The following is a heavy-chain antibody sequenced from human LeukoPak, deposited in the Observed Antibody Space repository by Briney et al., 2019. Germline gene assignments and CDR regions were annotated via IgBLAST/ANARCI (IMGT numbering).Heavy chain of an antibody. J-gene: IGHJ4*02. CDR2: INQAGSEE. V-gene: IGHV3-7*03. D-gene: IGHD2-21*01. Sequence: GESLRLSCVASGFTFSNYWMSWVRQAPGKGLEWVANINQAGSEEYYVDSVEGRFTISRDNAKNSLYLQLNSLRAEDTAVYSCAIASGGRGGLDSWGQGTLVTVSS. CDR1: GFTFSNYW. CDR3: AIASGGRGGLDS.